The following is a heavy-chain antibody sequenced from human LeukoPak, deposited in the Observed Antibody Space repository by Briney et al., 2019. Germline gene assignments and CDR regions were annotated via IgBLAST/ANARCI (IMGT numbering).Heavy chain of an antibody. CDR1: GFTVSSNY. CDR2: IYSGGST. D-gene: IGHD5-12*01. V-gene: IGHV3-66*01. CDR3: ARDRGYSGYDPSDY. J-gene: IGHJ4*02. Sequence: LSGGSLRLSCAASGFTVSSNYMSWVRQAPGKGREWVSVIYSGGSTYYEDSVKGRFTISRDNSKNTLYLQMNSLRAEDTAVYYCARDRGYSGYDPSDYWGQGTLVTVSS.